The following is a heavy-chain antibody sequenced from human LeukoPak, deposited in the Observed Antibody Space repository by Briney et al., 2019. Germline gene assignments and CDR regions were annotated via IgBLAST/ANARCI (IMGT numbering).Heavy chain of an antibody. CDR2: VDYSGST. J-gene: IGHJ3*02. CDR1: GVSINNYH. V-gene: IGHV4-59*01. Sequence: SETLSLTCVVSGVSINNYHWTWVRQPPGKGLEWIGYVDYSGSTNNNPSLESRVTISVDTSKNQFSLKLTSVTAADTAMYYCARGRSVAAPLYDIWGPGTMVTVSS. D-gene: IGHD6-19*01. CDR3: ARGRSVAAPLYDI.